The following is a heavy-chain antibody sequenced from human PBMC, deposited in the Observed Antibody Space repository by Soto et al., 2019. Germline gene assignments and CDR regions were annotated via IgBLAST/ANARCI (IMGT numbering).Heavy chain of an antibody. J-gene: IGHJ3*02. D-gene: IGHD3-10*01. V-gene: IGHV4-31*03. CDR3: ARDIGLWFGELLDAFDI. CDR2: IYYSGST. Sequence: QVQLQESGPGLVKPSQTLSLTCTVSGGSISSGGYYWSWIRQHPGKGLEWIGYIYYSGSTYYNPSLKIRVTISVDTSKNQFSLKLSSVTAADTAVYYCARDIGLWFGELLDAFDIWGQGTMVTVSS. CDR1: GGSISSGGYY.